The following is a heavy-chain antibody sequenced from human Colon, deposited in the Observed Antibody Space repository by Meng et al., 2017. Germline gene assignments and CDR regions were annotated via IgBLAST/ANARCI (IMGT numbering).Heavy chain of an antibody. Sequence: SETLSLTCTISGHSISSGYYWGWIRQPPGKGLEWSSSIHHSGTTYYNPSLKSRVTTSIDTSKNQFSLKVNSVTAADTAVYYCVRDRGDGGTTDLWGQGTLVTVSS. CDR1: GHSISSGYY. J-gene: IGHJ5*02. D-gene: IGHD1-14*01. CDR3: VRDRGDGGTTDL. V-gene: IGHV4-38-2*02. CDR2: IHHSGTT.